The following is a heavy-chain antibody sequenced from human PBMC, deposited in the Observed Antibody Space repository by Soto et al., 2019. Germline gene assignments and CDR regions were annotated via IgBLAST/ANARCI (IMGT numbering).Heavy chain of an antibody. J-gene: IGHJ5*02. Sequence: EVQLLESGGGLVQPGGSLRLSCAASGFTFSSYAMSWVRQAPGKGLEWVSAISGSGGGTYYADSVKGRFTISRDNSKTTLYLQMNSLRAEDTAVYYCAKGYKRGYCSSGSCYSSPWFDPWGQGTLVTVSS. V-gene: IGHV3-23*01. D-gene: IGHD2-15*01. CDR2: ISGSGGGT. CDR3: AKGYKRGYCSSGSCYSSPWFDP. CDR1: GFTFSSYA.